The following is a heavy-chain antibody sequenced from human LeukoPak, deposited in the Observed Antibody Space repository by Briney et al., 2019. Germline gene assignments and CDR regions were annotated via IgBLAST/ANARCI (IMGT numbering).Heavy chain of an antibody. CDR1: GFTFSSYW. CDR3: ARVRGESPRWFDP. CDR2: INSDGSSA. Sequence: GGSLRLSCAASGFTFSSYWMHWVRQALGKGLVWVSRINSDGSSASYADSVKGRFTISRDNAKNTLYLQMNSLRAEDAAVYYCARVRGESPRWFDPWGQGTLVTVSS. V-gene: IGHV3-74*01. J-gene: IGHJ5*02. D-gene: IGHD3-10*01.